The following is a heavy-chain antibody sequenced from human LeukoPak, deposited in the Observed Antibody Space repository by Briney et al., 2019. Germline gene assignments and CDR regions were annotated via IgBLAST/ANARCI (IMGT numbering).Heavy chain of an antibody. CDR3: ANAVGYCSGGSCYDLDY. Sequence: GGSLRLSCAASGFTFSSYAMSWVRQAPGKGLEWVSAISGSGGSTYYADSVKGRFTISRDNSKNTLYLQMNSLRAEDTAVYYCANAVGYCSGGSCYDLDYWGQGTLVTVSS. J-gene: IGHJ4*02. CDR1: GFTFSSYA. D-gene: IGHD2-15*01. V-gene: IGHV3-23*01. CDR2: ISGSGGST.